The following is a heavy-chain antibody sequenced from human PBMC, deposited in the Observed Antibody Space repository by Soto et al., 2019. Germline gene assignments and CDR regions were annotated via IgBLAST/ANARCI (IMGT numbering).Heavy chain of an antibody. V-gene: IGHV3-48*03. CDR3: VRFGGAAAGPGDY. D-gene: IGHD6-13*01. Sequence: GGSLRLSCVASEFTFSTYEMNWVRQAPGKGLEWVSYISTSGTTIYYTDSVKGRFTISRDNAKKSLYLQMNSLRAEDTAVYYCVRFGGAAAGPGDYWGQGTLVTVSS. J-gene: IGHJ4*02. CDR1: EFTFSTYE. CDR2: ISTSGTTI.